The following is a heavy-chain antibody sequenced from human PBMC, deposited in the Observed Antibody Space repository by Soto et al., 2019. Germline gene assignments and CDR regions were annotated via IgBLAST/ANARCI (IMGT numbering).Heavy chain of an antibody. Sequence: EVQLLESGGGLVQPGGCLRLYCAASGFTFSTSAMTWVRQAPGKGLEWVSTTGLNGRTTYYADSVKGRFTVSRDNSKNTLDLQMSSLRAEDTAVYYCATVHGTSRSFDSWGQGTLVTVSS. CDR2: TGLNGRTT. CDR1: GFTFSTSA. J-gene: IGHJ4*02. V-gene: IGHV3-23*01. CDR3: ATVHGTSRSFDS.